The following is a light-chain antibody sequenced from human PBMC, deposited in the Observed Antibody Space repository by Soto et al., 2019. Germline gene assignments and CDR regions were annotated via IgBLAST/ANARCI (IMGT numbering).Light chain of an antibody. J-gene: IGKJ5*01. CDR3: QQLNYWPRIT. Sequence: GRTQSPGTLSVSPGERATLSCRASQSVGTNLAWYQQRPGQAPRLLVYGASTRASGIPPRFSGSGSGTDFTLTISSLQSEDFAVYYCQQLNYWPRITFGQGTRLEI. V-gene: IGKV3-15*01. CDR1: QSVGTN. CDR2: GAS.